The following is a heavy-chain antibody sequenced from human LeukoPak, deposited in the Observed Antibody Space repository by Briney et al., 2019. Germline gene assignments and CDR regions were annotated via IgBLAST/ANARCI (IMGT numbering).Heavy chain of an antibody. J-gene: IGHJ4*02. Sequence: GGSLRLSCAASGFTFDDYAMHWVRQAPGKGLEWVSGISWNSGSIGYADSVKGRFTISRDNAKNSLYLQMNSLRAEDTALYYCLALGSRNGDYSLGYWGQGTLVTVSS. V-gene: IGHV3-9*01. CDR1: GFTFDDYA. D-gene: IGHD4-17*01. CDR3: LALGSRNGDYSLGY. CDR2: ISWNSGSI.